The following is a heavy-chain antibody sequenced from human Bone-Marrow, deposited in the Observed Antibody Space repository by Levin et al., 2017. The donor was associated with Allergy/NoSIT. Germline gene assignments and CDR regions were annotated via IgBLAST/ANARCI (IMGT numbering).Heavy chain of an antibody. CDR3: ARAVLRYFDDLYAFDI. CDR1: GGSIRSGSYY. V-gene: IGHV4-61*02. Sequence: SQTLSLTCTVSGGSIRSGSYYWSWIRQPAGKGLEWIGRIYTSGSTNYNPSLKSRVTISVDTSKNQFSLKLSSVTAADTAVYYCARAVLRYFDDLYAFDIWGQGTMVTVSS. CDR2: IYTSGST. J-gene: IGHJ3*02. D-gene: IGHD3-9*01.